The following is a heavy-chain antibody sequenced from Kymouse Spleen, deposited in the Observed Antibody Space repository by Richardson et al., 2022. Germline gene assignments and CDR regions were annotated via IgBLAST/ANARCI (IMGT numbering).Heavy chain of an antibody. CDR1: GFTFSSYG. D-gene: IGHD3-9*01. J-gene: IGHJ3*02. V-gene: IGHV3-33*01. CDR2: IWYDGSNK. Sequence: QVQLVESGGGVVQPGRSLRLSCAASGFTFSSYGMHWVRQAPGKGLEWVAVIWYDGSNKYYADSVKGRFTISRDNSKNTLYLQMNSLRAEDTAVYYCARGRDDILTGYYNVAFDIWGQGTMVTVSS. CDR3: ARGRDDILTGYYNVAFDI.